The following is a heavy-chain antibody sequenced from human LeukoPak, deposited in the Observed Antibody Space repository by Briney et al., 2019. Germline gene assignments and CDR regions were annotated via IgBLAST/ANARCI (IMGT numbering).Heavy chain of an antibody. CDR2: ISYSGST. D-gene: IGHD5-24*01. CDR1: GGAISSGGYY. J-gene: IGHJ4*02. Sequence: SETLSLTCIVSGGAISSGGYYWTWIRQQPGKGLEWIGYISYSGSTYYNPSLKSRLTISVDTSKNQFSLTLTSVTAADTAVYYCATDHGATIGYFFDYWGQGTLVTVSS. CDR3: ATDHGATIGYFFDY. V-gene: IGHV4-31*03.